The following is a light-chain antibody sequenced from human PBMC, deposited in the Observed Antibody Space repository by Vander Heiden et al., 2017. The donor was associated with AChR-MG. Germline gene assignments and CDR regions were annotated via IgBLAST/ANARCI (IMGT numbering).Light chain of an antibody. CDR1: QSGSSRY. J-gene: IGKJ4*01. CDR2: GVS. Sequence: EIVLTQSQGTLALSPGERASLSCRASQSGSSRYLAWYQQTPGQAPRILTYGVSSRATGIPDRFSGSGSRTDFTLTISRLAPEDFAVYYCQQDGSSPPTFGGGTKVEIK. V-gene: IGKV3-20*01. CDR3: QQDGSSPPT.